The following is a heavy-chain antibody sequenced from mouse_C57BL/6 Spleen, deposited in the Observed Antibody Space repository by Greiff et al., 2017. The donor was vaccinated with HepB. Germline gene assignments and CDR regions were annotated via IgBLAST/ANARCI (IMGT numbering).Heavy chain of an antibody. CDR3: ARGPDRFAY. V-gene: IGHV1-61*01. CDR2: IYPSDSET. J-gene: IGHJ3*01. Sequence: QVHVKQPGAELVRPGSSVKLSCKASGYTFTSYWMDWVKQRPGQGLEWIGNIYPSDSETHYNQKFKDKATLTVDKSSSTAYMQLSSLTSEDSAVYYCARGPDRFAYWGQGTLVTVSA. CDR1: GYTFTSYW.